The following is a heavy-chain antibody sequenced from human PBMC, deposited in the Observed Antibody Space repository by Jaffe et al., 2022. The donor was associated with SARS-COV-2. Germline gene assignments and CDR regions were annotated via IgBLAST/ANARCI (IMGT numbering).Heavy chain of an antibody. CDR1: GGSISSGDYY. D-gene: IGHD3-16*01. CDR3: VRDRGGSGFYYFDY. J-gene: IGHJ4*02. V-gene: IGHV4-30-4*01. CDR2: IYHSGST. Sequence: QVQLQESGPGLVKPSQTLSLTCTVSGGSISSGDYYWSWIRQPPGKGLEWIGYIYHSGSTYYNPSLKSRLTISLDRSKSQFSLKLSSVTAADTAVYYCVRDRGGSGFYYFDYWGQGTLVTVSS.